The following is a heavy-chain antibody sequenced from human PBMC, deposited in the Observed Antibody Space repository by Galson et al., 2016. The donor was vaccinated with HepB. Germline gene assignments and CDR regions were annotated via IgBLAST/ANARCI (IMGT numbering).Heavy chain of an antibody. J-gene: IGHJ4*02. CDR1: GFAFSRHV. Sequence: SLRLSCAASGFAFSRHVVHWVRQAPGKGLEWVSSISTNSDYIYYADSVKGRFTISRDNSKNTLWLQMDSLRAEDTAVYFCAKLIRTGSSGSDSWGQGTLVTVSS. CDR3: AKLIRTGSSGSDS. V-gene: IGHV3-21*04. D-gene: IGHD5-12*01. CDR2: ISTNSDYI.